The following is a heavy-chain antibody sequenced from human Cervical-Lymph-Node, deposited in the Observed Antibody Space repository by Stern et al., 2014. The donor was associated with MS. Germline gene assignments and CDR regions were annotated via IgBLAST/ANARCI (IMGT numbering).Heavy chain of an antibody. J-gene: IGHJ4*02. Sequence: QVTLRESGPALVKPTQTLTLTCTFSGFSLSTTGMCLSWIRQPPGKALEWLALLDWDGDKYYSTGLKTRLAISKDTSKNQVVLTMTNMAPLDTATYFCVRAREGYYFDYWGQGIPVTVSS. CDR3: VRAREGYYFDY. CDR1: GFSLSTTGMC. CDR2: LDWDGDK. V-gene: IGHV2-70*01. D-gene: IGHD2-21*01.